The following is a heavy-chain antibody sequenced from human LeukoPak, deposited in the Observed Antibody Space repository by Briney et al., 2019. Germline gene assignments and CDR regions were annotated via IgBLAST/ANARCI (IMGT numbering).Heavy chain of an antibody. J-gene: IGHJ6*02. CDR2: ISYDGSNE. CDR1: GFTFSSYG. D-gene: IGHD6-13*01. V-gene: IGHV3-30*03. CDR3: ARDNEQQLGNCYHYGMDV. Sequence: EPGGSLRLYCAAFGFTFSSYGMHWVRQAPGRGLEWVAVISYDGSNEHYVDSVKGRFTVSRDNSRSTLYLQMNSLRAEDTAVYFCARDNEQQLGNCYHYGMDVWGQGTTVTVSS.